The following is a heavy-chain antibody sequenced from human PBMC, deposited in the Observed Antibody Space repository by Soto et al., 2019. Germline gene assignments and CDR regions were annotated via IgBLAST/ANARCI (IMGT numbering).Heavy chain of an antibody. CDR3: AKAVTVAVAAAFDY. D-gene: IGHD6-19*01. CDR2: ISGSGGST. J-gene: IGHJ4*02. CDR1: GFTFISYA. Sequence: GGSLTLSCAASGFTFISYAMSWVRQAPGKGLEWVSAISGSGGSTYYADSVKGRFTISRDNSKNTLYLQMNSLRAEDTAVYYCAKAVTVAVAAAFDYWGQGTLVTVSS. V-gene: IGHV3-23*01.